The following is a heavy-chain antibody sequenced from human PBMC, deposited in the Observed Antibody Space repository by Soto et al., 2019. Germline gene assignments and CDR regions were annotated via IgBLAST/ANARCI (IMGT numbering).Heavy chain of an antibody. V-gene: IGHV4-31*03. J-gene: IGHJ6*02. Sequence: QVRLEESGPGLVKPSETLSLICSVSGGSVNNANYFWNWIRHHPENGLEWIGYIYYSGSTRYNPSLKTRVTLLIDTTKDQFSVRLNSVTVADTAVYFCARDADYGGSRGGMDVWGRGTTVTVSS. D-gene: IGHD4-17*01. CDR2: IYYSGST. CDR1: GGSVNNANYF. CDR3: ARDADYGGSRGGMDV.